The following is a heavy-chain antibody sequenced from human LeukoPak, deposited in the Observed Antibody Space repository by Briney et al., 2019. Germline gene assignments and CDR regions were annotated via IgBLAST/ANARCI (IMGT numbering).Heavy chain of an antibody. CDR3: ARAAGLTYCGGDCYSGYFDY. CDR2: IIHSGST. Sequence: SETLSLTCAVYGGSFSGYYWSWIRQPPGKGLEWIGEIIHSGSTNYNPSLKSRVTISVDTSKNQFSLKLSSVTAADTAVYYCARAAGLTYCGGDCYSGYFDYWGQGTLVTVSS. CDR1: GGSFSGYY. V-gene: IGHV4-34*12. D-gene: IGHD2-21*02. J-gene: IGHJ4*02.